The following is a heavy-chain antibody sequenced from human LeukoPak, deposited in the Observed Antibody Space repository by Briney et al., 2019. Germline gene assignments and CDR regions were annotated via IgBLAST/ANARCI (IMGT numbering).Heavy chain of an antibody. CDR3: GKAEAGTYYFDY. J-gene: IGHJ4*02. V-gene: IGHV3-23*01. Sequence: GGSLRHSCAASGFIFRNYAMRWVRQAPGKGLEWVSAINGGGGDRFYADSVKGRFTISRDNSKNTLYLQMSSLRVEDTAVYYCGKAEAGTYYFDYWGQGTLVTVSS. D-gene: IGHD6-19*01. CDR2: INGGGGDR. CDR1: GFIFRNYA.